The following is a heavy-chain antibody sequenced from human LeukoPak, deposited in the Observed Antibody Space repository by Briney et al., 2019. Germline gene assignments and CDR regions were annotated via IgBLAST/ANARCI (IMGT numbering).Heavy chain of an antibody. CDR3: ARDNGSGYTKGYEHYYYYLDV. J-gene: IGHJ6*03. D-gene: IGHD3-3*02. CDR2: IYYSGST. Sequence: SETLSLTCTVSGGSISSYYWSWIRQPPGKGLEWIGYIYYSGSTNYNPSLKSRVTISVDTSKNQFSLRLSSVTAADAAVYYCARDNGSGYTKGYEHYYYYLDVWGKGTTVTVSS. V-gene: IGHV4-59*12. CDR1: GGSISSYY.